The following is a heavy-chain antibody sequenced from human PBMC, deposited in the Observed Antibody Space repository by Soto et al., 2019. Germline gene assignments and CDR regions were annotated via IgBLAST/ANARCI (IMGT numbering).Heavy chain of an antibody. D-gene: IGHD2-21*01. CDR2: IYYSGST. J-gene: IGHJ6*03. V-gene: IGHV4-59*08. CDR3: ARGIPGYYYYYYMDV. Sequence: YEGGGILKTQGKGLEWIGYIYYSGSTNYNPSLKSRVTISVDTSKNQFSLKLSSVTAADTAVYYCARGIPGYYYYYYMDVWGKGTTVTVSS. CDR1: YE.